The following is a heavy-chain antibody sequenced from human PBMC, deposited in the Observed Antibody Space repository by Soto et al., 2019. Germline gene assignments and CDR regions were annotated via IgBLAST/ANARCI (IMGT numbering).Heavy chain of an antibody. CDR2: INGDGTTT. CDR1: GFTFTNYW. V-gene: IGHV3-74*01. J-gene: IGHJ4*02. D-gene: IGHD3-16*01. Sequence: GGSLRLSCAASGFTFTNYWMHWVRQAPGKGLVWVSRINGDGTTTTYADSVRGRFTISRDNAKNTLYLQMNSLRVEDTAVYYCARGGYVAADGTSLLGVFDYWGQGILVTVSS. CDR3: ARGGYVAADGTSLLGVFDY.